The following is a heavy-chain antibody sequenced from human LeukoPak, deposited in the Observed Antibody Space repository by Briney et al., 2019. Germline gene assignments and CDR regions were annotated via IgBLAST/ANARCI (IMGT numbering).Heavy chain of an antibody. CDR1: GFTYYSYP. J-gene: IGHJ4*02. V-gene: IGHV3-23*01. Sequence: GGSLRLSCAASGFTYYSYPMSWVRQAPGKGLEGVSGITGSGTSTFYADSVKGRTTISRDNTKNTLYLQMNSRRGEDTAVYYCAKDNGVWGEGTLVTVSS. D-gene: IGHD2-8*01. CDR2: ITGSGTST. CDR3: AKDNGV.